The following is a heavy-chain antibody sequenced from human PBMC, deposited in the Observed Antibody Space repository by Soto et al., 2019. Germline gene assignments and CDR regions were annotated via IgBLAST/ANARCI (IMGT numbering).Heavy chain of an antibody. D-gene: IGHD3-9*01. CDR3: ARHKNMGLTGCFRYCGMDG. Sequence: EESLKPSYNGSGYRFTRYWIGWGRQMPGTGLEWMGIIYPGDSDTRYSPSFQGQVTISADSPINTPYLQWSRLKASDTAMYYCARHKNMGLTGCFRYCGMDGWGQVTPVTVAS. CDR1: GYRFTRYW. V-gene: IGHV5-51*01. CDR2: IYPGDSDT. J-gene: IGHJ6*02.